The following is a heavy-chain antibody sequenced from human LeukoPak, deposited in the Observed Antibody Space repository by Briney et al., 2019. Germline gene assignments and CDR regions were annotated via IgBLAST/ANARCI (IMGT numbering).Heavy chain of an antibody. V-gene: IGHV3-11*01. CDR3: ARDHLYCSGGSCYPGGYMDV. CDR2: ISSSGSTI. CDR1: GFTFSDYY. D-gene: IGHD2-15*01. J-gene: IGHJ6*03. Sequence: GGSLRLSCAASGFTFSDYYMSWIRQAPGKGLEWVSYISSSGSTIYYADSVKGRFTISRDNAKNSLYLQMNSLRAEDTAVYYCARDHLYCSGGSCYPGGYMDVWGKGTTVTISS.